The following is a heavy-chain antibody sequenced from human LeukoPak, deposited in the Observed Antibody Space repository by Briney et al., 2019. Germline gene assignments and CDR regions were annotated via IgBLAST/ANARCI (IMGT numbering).Heavy chain of an antibody. CDR2: INPNSGGT. J-gene: IGHJ4*02. CDR3: ASYLAGVGY. Sequence: GASVKVSCKASGYTFTSYGISWVRQAPGQGLEWMGWINPNSGGTNYAQKFQGWVTMTRDTSISTAYMELSRLRSDDTAVYYCASYLAGVGYWGQGTLVTVSS. D-gene: IGHD3-10*01. V-gene: IGHV1-2*04. CDR1: GYTFTSYG.